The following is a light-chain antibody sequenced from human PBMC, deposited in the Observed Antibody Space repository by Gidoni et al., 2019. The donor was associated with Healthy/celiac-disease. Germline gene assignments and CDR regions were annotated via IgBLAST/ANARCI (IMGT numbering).Light chain of an antibody. Sequence: SSELTQDPAVSVAWGQTVRITCQGDSLRSYYASWYQQKPGQAPVLVIYGKNNRTSGIPDRFSGSSSGNTASLTITGAQAEDEADYYCNSRDSSGNHHVVFGGGTKLTVL. CDR1: SLRSYY. J-gene: IGLJ2*01. CDR2: GKN. V-gene: IGLV3-19*01. CDR3: NSRDSSGNHHVV.